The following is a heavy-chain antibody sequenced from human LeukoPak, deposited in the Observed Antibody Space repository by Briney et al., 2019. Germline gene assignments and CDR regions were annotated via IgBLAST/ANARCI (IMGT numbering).Heavy chain of an antibody. CDR1: SDSISSYDYH. CDR2: IYYNGST. J-gene: IGHJ4*02. D-gene: IGHD1-26*01. Sequence: SETLSLTCTVSSDSISSYDYHWGWIRQPPGKGLEWIGTIYYNGSTNYNPSLKSRLTVSVDTSKDQISLKLSSVTAADTAVYYCARRLIVGHIKYFDYWGQGTLVTVS. V-gene: IGHV4-39*01. CDR3: ARRLIVGHIKYFDY.